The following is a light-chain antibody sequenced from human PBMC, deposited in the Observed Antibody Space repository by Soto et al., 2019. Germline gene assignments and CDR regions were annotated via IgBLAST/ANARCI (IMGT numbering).Light chain of an antibody. V-gene: IGKV1-5*03. CDR1: QSTISY. J-gene: IGKJ1*01. Sequence: DIQMPQSPSTLSASVGDRVTITCRASQSTISYLAWYQQKPGKAPKLLIYQASSLENGVPSRFSGSGSGTEFSLTISSLQPDDFATYYCQQYSSHSTFGQGTKVDI. CDR3: QQYSSHST. CDR2: QAS.